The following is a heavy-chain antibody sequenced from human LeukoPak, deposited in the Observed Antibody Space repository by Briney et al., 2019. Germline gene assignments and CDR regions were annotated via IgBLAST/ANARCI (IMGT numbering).Heavy chain of an antibody. D-gene: IGHD3-16*01. CDR3: GREYYEYVWGRTYWYLDL. Sequence: APVKLSCKASGYTFTSYDINWVRQATGQGLEWMGWMNPNSGDTGYAQKFHGRVTITRNTSISTAYMELSSRRSEDTAVYYCGREYYEYVWGRTYWYLDLWGRGTLVTVSS. J-gene: IGHJ2*01. V-gene: IGHV1-8*03. CDR1: GYTFTSYD. CDR2: MNPNSGDT.